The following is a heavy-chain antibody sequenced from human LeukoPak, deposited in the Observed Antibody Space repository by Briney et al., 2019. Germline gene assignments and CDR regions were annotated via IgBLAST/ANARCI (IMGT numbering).Heavy chain of an antibody. Sequence: GGSLRLSCAASGITFGNNWMHWVRQGPGKGLVWISRINSDGGGAIYADPVKGRFTVSRDNAKNTLYLQMNSLRAEDTAVYYCARDVPHNWFDTWGQGTLITVSS. CDR2: INSDGGGA. V-gene: IGHV3-74*01. CDR1: GITFGNNW. CDR3: ARDVPHNWFDT. J-gene: IGHJ5*02.